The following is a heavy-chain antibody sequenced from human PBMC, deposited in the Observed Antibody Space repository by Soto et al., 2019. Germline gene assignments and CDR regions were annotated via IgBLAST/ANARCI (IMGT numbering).Heavy chain of an antibody. D-gene: IGHD6-19*01. J-gene: IGHJ3*02. Sequence: ASVKVSCKASGYSFTNYDINWARQAAGQGLEWLGWMSPRSGDTGYAQKFRGRVTMTRDTSTSTAYMELSSLRSEDTAVYYCAREGIAVADNAFDIWGQGTMVTVSS. CDR1: GYSFTNYD. V-gene: IGHV1-8*01. CDR3: AREGIAVADNAFDI. CDR2: MSPRSGDT.